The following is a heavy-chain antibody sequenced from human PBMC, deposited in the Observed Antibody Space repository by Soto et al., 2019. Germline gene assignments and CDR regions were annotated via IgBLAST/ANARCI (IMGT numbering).Heavy chain of an antibody. V-gene: IGHV3-30*18. J-gene: IGHJ4*02. CDR3: AKGQAGATVDC. CDR1: GFNFSRNG. CDR2: ITSGGGSQ. Sequence: QVHLVESGGGAVQPGRSLRLSCVASGFNFSRNGMHWVRQAPGKGLEWVAAITSGGGSQYYADSVKGRFTISRDNSRNTLFLQMNSLGTEDTALYYCAKGQAGATVDCWGQGTLVTVSS. D-gene: IGHD1-26*01.